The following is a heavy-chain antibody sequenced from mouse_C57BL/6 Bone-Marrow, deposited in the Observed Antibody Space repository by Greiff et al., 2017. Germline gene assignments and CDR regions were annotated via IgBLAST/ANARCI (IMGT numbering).Heavy chain of an antibody. J-gene: IGHJ4*01. Sequence: QVQLQQSGAELARPGASVKQSCKASGYTFTSYGISWVKQRTGQGLEWIGEIYPRSGNTYYNEKFKGKATLTADKSSSTAYMELRSLTSEDSAVYFCVVAKAGDYWGQGTSVTVSS. V-gene: IGHV1-81*01. CDR3: VVAKAGDY. CDR2: IYPRSGNT. CDR1: GYTFTSYG. D-gene: IGHD1-1*01.